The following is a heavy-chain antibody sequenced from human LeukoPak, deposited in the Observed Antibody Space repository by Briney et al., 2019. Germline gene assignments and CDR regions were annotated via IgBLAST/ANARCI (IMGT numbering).Heavy chain of an antibody. CDR3: ARETSLAGFASGLGFNY. J-gene: IGHJ4*02. CDR1: GGSISSYY. D-gene: IGHD6-19*01. CDR2: IYSSGSI. Sequence: SETLSLTCTVSGGSISSYYWSWLRQSPGKGLEWIGYIYSSGSINYKSSLKSRVTISVDTSKNQFSLKLSSVTAADTATYYCARETSLAGFASGLGFNYWGQGILVTVSS. V-gene: IGHV4-59*01.